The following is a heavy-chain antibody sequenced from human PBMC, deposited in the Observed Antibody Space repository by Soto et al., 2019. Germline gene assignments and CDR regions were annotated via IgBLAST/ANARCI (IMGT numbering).Heavy chain of an antibody. D-gene: IGHD4-4*01. CDR1: GYNFISYG. CDR3: VSDYSSFPDI. CDR2: ITPFNGNT. V-gene: IGHV1-18*04. J-gene: IGHJ4*02. Sequence: QIQLVQSGPESKKPGASVKVSCQTSGYNFISYGLSWVRQAPGQGLEWMGWITPFNGNTNYPQRFRGKITMTTDTATNTGYLEVRNLKSDDTAVYYCVSDYSSFPDIGGQGTLVTVSS.